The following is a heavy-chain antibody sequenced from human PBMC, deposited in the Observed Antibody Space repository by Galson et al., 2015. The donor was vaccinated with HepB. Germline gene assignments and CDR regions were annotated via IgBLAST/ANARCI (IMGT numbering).Heavy chain of an antibody. D-gene: IGHD1-26*01. CDR3: AKDPSILGLKKSAFAI. CDR2: ISGSGGST. J-gene: IGHJ3*02. Sequence: SLRLSCAASGFTFSSYAMSWVRQAPGKGLEWVSAISGSGGSTYYADSVKGRFTISRDNSKNTLYLQMNSLRAEDTAVYYCAKDPSILGLKKSAFAIWAKGQWSPSLQ. CDR1: GFTFSSYA. V-gene: IGHV3-23*01.